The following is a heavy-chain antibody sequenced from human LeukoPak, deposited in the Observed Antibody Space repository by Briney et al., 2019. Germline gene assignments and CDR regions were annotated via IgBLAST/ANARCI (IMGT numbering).Heavy chain of an antibody. J-gene: IGHJ3*02. D-gene: IGHD1-26*01. Sequence: GGSLRLSCAASGFTFSSYAMSWVRQAPGKGLEWVSAISGSGGSTYYADSVKGRFTISRDNSKNTLYLQMNSLRAEDTAVYYCARDRLYGWELLNAFDIWGQGTMGTISS. CDR1: GFTFSSYA. V-gene: IGHV3-23*01. CDR3: ARDRLYGWELLNAFDI. CDR2: ISGSGGST.